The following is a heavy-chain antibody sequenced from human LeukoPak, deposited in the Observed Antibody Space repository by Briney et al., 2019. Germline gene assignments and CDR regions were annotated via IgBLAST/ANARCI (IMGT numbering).Heavy chain of an antibody. CDR3: ARGGKSITIFGVVYSGILAY. V-gene: IGHV4-39*07. CDR1: GGSISSSSYY. D-gene: IGHD3-3*01. J-gene: IGHJ4*02. Sequence: PSETLSLTCTVSGGSISSSSYYWGWIRQPPGKGLEWIGSIYYSGSTYYNPSLKSRVTISVDTSKNQFSLKLSSVTAADTAVYYCARGGKSITIFGVVYSGILAYWGQGTLVTVSS. CDR2: IYYSGST.